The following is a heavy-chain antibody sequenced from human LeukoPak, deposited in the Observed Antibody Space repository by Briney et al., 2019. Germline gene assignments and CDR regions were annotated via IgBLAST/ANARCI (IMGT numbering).Heavy chain of an antibody. Sequence: SETLSLTCAVYGGSFSGYYWSWIRQPPGKGLEWIGEINHSGSTNYNPSLKSRVTISVDTSKNQFSLKLTSVTAADTAVYYCASRGGGIAAAGTYYWGQGTLVTVSS. V-gene: IGHV4-34*01. D-gene: IGHD6-13*01. CDR1: GGSFSGYY. CDR2: INHSGST. CDR3: ASRGGGIAAAGTYY. J-gene: IGHJ4*02.